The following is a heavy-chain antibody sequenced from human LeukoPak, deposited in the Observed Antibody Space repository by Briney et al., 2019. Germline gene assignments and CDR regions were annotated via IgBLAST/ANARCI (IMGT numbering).Heavy chain of an antibody. Sequence: SETLSLTCTVSGYSISSGYYWGWIRQPPGKGLEWIGSIYHSGSTYYNPSLKSRVTISVDTSKNQFSLKLSSVTAADTAVYYCARVFPRSTKAPRWGFDYWGQGTLVTVSS. CDR1: GYSISSGYY. D-gene: IGHD4-23*01. J-gene: IGHJ4*02. CDR3: ARVFPRSTKAPRWGFDY. V-gene: IGHV4-38-2*02. CDR2: IYHSGST.